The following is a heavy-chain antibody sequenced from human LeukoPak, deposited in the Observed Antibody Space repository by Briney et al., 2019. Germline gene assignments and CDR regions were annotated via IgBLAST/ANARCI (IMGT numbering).Heavy chain of an antibody. CDR3: ARGGHFDY. V-gene: IGHV3-53*01. CDR2: IYSGGST. J-gene: IGHJ4*02. Sequence: GGSLRLSCAASGFTFSSYWMSWVRQAPGKGLEWVSVIYSGGSTYYADSVKGRFTISRDNSKNTLYLQMNSLRAEDTAVYYCARGGHFDYWGQGTLVTVSS. CDR1: GFTFSSYW.